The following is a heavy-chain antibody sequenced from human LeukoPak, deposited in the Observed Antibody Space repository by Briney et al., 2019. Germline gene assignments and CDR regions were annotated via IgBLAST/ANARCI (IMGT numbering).Heavy chain of an antibody. V-gene: IGHV4-59*01. CDR2: IYYSGAT. J-gene: IGHJ4*02. CDR1: GGSISSYY. CDR3: AREITLTGYKYGLGFNY. D-gene: IGHD2-15*01. Sequence: SETLSLTCTVSGGSISSYYWSWIRQSPWMGLEWIGSIYYSGATVYNPSLKSRVIISADTSNDQFSLRLRSVTAADTAVYYCAREITLTGYKYGLGFNYWGQGTLVTVSS.